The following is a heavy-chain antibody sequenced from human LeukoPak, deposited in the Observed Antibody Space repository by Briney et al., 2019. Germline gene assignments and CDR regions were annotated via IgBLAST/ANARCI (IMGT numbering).Heavy chain of an antibody. Sequence: QTGGSLRLSCEASGFTLSTFWMSWVRQAPGKGLEWVANINQDESEKHYVESVRGRFTISRDNAKNSLFLQMNSLRVEDTAVYYCARPRRLHFGFHDSWGQGTLVTVSS. J-gene: IGHJ4*02. CDR2: INQDESEK. V-gene: IGHV3-7*01. D-gene: IGHD5-24*01. CDR3: ARPRRLHFGFHDS. CDR1: GFTLSTFW.